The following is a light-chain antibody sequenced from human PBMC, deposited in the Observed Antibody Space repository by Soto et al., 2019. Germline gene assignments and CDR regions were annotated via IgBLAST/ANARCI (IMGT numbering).Light chain of an antibody. V-gene: IGKV3-11*01. Sequence: EIVLTQSPVTLSLSPGQRATLSCRASQTIDGYLAWYQQKPGQAPRLLIYDASNRATGIPARFSGSGYGKDFTLTINSLEPDDFAVYYCHQRSSWPRGTVGQGTKVHI. CDR2: DAS. CDR3: HQRSSWPRGT. CDR1: QTIDGY. J-gene: IGKJ1*01.